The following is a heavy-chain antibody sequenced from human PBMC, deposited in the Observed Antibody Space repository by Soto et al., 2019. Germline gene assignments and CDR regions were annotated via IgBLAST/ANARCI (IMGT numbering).Heavy chain of an antibody. CDR3: ARTDIVVVPAAIRRYYLDY. V-gene: IGHV4-59*01. J-gene: IGHJ4*02. Sequence: SENLSLGCAVSDECSSRYYWCCIRQPPGKGLEWIGYIYYSGSTNYNPSLKSRVTISVDTSKNQFSLKLSSVTAADTAVYYCARTDIVVVPAAIRRYYLDYWGRGTLVTVSA. D-gene: IGHD2-2*01. CDR2: IYYSGST. CDR1: DECSSRYY.